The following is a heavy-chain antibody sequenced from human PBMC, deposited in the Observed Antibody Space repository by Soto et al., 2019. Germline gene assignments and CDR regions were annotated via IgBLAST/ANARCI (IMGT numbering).Heavy chain of an antibody. CDR2: ILYDGSNS. CDR1: GITFRSCG. D-gene: IGHD6-19*01. V-gene: IGHV3-33*05. CDR3: ARDLTSSGWSSDY. Sequence: PGGSLRLSCAASGITFRSCGMHWVRQAPGKGLEWVAFILYDGSNSYYADSVKGRFTISRDNSRNTLSLQMNSLRAEDTAVYYCARDLTSSGWSSDYWGQGT. J-gene: IGHJ4*02.